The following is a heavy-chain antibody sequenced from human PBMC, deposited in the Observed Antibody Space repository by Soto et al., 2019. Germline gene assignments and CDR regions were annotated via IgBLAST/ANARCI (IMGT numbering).Heavy chain of an antibody. J-gene: IGHJ6*02. CDR2: IIPIFGTA. CDR3: FGGSYWGGYYYYGMDV. V-gene: IGHV1-69*01. CDR1: GGTFSSYA. D-gene: IGHD1-26*01. Sequence: QVQLVQSGAEVKKPGSSVKVSCKASGGTFSSYAISWVRQAPGQGLEWMGGIIPIFGTANYAQKFQGRVTITADESTSTAYMELSSLRSEDTAVYYWFGGSYWGGYYYYGMDVWGQGTTVTVSS.